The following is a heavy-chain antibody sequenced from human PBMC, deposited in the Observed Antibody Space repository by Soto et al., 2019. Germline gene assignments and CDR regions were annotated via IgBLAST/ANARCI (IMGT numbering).Heavy chain of an antibody. V-gene: IGHV3-66*01. J-gene: IGHJ1*01. CDR1: GFSVTSYS. CDR3: ARESVVNFEH. D-gene: IGHD3-22*01. Sequence: LSCAASGFSVTSYSMDWFRQAPGKWLELVSVIYSGGDTSYADSVRGRFTISRDDSKNTVYLQMNNLRVEDTAMYYCARESVVNFEHSGQGALDTVSS. CDR2: IYSGGDT.